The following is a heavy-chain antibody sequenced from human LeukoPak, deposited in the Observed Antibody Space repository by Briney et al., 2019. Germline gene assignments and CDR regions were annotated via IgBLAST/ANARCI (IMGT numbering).Heavy chain of an antibody. CDR1: GGSISRSTYY. V-gene: IGHV4-39*02. Sequence: SETLSLTCTVSGGSISRSTYYWAWIRQPPGKGLEWIGSVYYGRSPYYNPSLESRATISVDTSKNHFSLKMSSVTAADTAVYYCARSSGTGTFSYWGQGTLVTVSS. CDR3: ARSSGTGTFSY. D-gene: IGHD6-25*01. CDR2: VYYGRSP. J-gene: IGHJ4*02.